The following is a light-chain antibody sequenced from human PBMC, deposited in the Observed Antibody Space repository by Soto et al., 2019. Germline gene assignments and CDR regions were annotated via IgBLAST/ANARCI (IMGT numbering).Light chain of an antibody. Sequence: QSVLTQPASVSGSPEQSITISCTGTSSDVGAYNYVSWYQQHPGKAPKLMIFEVSDRPSGVSNRFSGSKSGNTASLTISGLQAEDEADYYCSSYTSSNTLVFGGGTKLTVL. CDR1: SSDVGAYNY. CDR2: EVS. J-gene: IGLJ2*01. CDR3: SSYTSSNTLV. V-gene: IGLV2-14*01.